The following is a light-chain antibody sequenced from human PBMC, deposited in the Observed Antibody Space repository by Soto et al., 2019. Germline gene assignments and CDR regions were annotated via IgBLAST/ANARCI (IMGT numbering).Light chain of an antibody. V-gene: IGKV1-9*01. J-gene: IGKJ5*01. Sequence: DIQLTQSPSFLSASVGDRVTITCRASQGISSYLAWYQQKPGKAPKLLIYASSTLQSGVPSRFSGSGSGTEFTITSSSLQPDDFATYYCQQLNSYHTFGQGTRLEIK. CDR2: ASS. CDR3: QQLNSYHT. CDR1: QGISSY.